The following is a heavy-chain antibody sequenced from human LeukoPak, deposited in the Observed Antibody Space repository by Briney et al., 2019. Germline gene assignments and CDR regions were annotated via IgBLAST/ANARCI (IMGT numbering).Heavy chain of an antibody. CDR1: GFTFSSYG. Sequence: GRSLRLSCAASGFTFSSYGLHWVRQAPGKGLEWVAVISYDGSNKYYADSVKGRFTISRDNSKNTLYLQMNSLRAEDTVVYDCAKDHGPPDYWGQGTLVTGSS. V-gene: IGHV3-30*18. CDR2: ISYDGSNK. J-gene: IGHJ4*02. D-gene: IGHD4-17*01. CDR3: AKDHGPPDY.